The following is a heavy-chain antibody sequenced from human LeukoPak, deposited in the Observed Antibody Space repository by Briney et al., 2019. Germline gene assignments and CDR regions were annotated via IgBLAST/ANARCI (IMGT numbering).Heavy chain of an antibody. J-gene: IGHJ4*02. Sequence: SETLSLTCTVSGGSISSSSYYWGWIRQPPGKGLEWIGSIYYSGSTYYNPSLKSRVTISVDTSKNQFSLKLSSVTAADTAVYYCARRPRVGLHPLYDYWGQGTLVTVSS. CDR1: GGSISSSSYY. V-gene: IGHV4-39*01. CDR2: IYYSGST. D-gene: IGHD4-11*01. CDR3: ARRPRVGLHPLYDY.